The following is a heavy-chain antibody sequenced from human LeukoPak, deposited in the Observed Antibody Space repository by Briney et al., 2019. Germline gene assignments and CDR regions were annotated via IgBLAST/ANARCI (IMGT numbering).Heavy chain of an antibody. V-gene: IGHV3-74*01. D-gene: IGHD3-22*01. Sequence: GGSLRLSCAASGFTFGSYWMHWVRQAPGKGLVWVSRINSDGSSTSYADSVKGRFTISRDNAKNTLYLQMNSLRAEDTAVYYCAREGVDMIVDYWGQGTLVTVSS. CDR2: INSDGSST. CDR3: AREGVDMIVDY. CDR1: GFTFGSYW. J-gene: IGHJ4*02.